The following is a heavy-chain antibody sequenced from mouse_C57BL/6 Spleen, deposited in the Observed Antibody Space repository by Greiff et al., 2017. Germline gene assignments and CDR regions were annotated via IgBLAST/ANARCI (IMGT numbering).Heavy chain of an antibody. CDR1: GYTITSYT. V-gene: IGHV1-4*01. J-gene: IGHJ2*01. CDR2: INPSSGYT. D-gene: IGHD2-2*01. Sequence: VQLQQSGAELARPGASVKMSCKASGYTITSYTMHWVKQRPGQGLEWIGYINPSSGYTKYNQKFKDKDTLTADQSSRTAYMQLSSLTSEGSAVYYCARMEGYDRFDNWGQGTTLTVSS. CDR3: ARMEGYDRFDN.